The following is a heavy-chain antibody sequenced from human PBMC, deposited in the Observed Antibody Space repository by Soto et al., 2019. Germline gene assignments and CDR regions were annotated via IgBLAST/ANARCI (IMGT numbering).Heavy chain of an antibody. Sequence: GGSLRLSYTASGFNFGNFAMGWARQAPGQGPEWLSSLAVPYTGAQTYYADSVAGRLTVSRDDSKNTLYLELNSLRAEDTAVYYCAKDWGRIAVAGWTDWGPGTQVTVSS. D-gene: IGHD6-19*01. J-gene: IGHJ4*02. V-gene: IGHV3-23*01. CDR2: LAVPYTGAQT. CDR3: AKDWGRIAVAGWTD. CDR1: GFNFGNFA.